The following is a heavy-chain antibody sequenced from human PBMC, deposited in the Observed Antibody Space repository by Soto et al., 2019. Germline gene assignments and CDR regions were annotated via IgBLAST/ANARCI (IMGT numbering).Heavy chain of an antibody. CDR2: MYSCGSA. Sequence: LRLSCAVSGFSVSSTYMSWVRQAPGKGLEWVSVMYSCGSAYYADSVKGRFSISRENSKNTLSLQMNSLRAEDTAVYYCARVMMVRGVVFEYWGRGNLVTVSS. V-gene: IGHV3-53*01. CDR1: GFSVSSTY. D-gene: IGHD3-10*01. J-gene: IGHJ4*02. CDR3: ARVMMVRGVVFEY.